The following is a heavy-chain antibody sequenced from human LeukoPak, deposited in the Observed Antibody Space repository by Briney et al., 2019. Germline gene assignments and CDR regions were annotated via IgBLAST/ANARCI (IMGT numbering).Heavy chain of an antibody. V-gene: IGHV1-2*02. D-gene: IGHD2-15*01. Sequence: GASVKVSCKASGYTFTGYYMHWVRQAPGQGLEWMGWINPNSGGTMYAQKFQGRVTMTRDTSISTAYMELSRLRSDDTAVYYCARDLVVAATREIWFDPWGQGTLVTVSS. J-gene: IGHJ5*02. CDR2: INPNSGGT. CDR1: GYTFTGYY. CDR3: ARDLVVAATREIWFDP.